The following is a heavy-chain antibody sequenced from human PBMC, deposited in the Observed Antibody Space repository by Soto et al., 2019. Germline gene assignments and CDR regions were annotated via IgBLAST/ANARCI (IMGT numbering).Heavy chain of an antibody. CDR3: AKSVALPIDAFDI. D-gene: IGHD6-19*01. V-gene: IGHV3-30*18. Sequence: RGSLRLSCAASGVTFSSYGMHRVRQAPGKGLEWVAVISYGGSNKYYADSVKGRFTISRDNSKNTLYLQMNSLRAEDTAVYYCAKSVALPIDAFDIRGQGTMVTVSS. CDR2: ISYGGSNK. CDR1: GVTFSSYG. J-gene: IGHJ3*02.